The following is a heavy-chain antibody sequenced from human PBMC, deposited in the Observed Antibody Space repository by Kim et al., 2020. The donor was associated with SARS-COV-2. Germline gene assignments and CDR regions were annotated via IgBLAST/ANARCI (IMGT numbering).Heavy chain of an antibody. CDR3: AKDNQYATIFALGGTDV. Sequence: GGSLRLSCAASGFTFDDYAMHWVRQAPGKGLEWVSGISWNSGSIGYADSVKGRFTISRDNAKNSLYLQMNSLRAEDTALYYCAKDNQYATIFALGGTDVWGQGTTVTVSS. CDR1: GFTFDDYA. CDR2: ISWNSGSI. V-gene: IGHV3-9*01. D-gene: IGHD3-9*01. J-gene: IGHJ6*02.